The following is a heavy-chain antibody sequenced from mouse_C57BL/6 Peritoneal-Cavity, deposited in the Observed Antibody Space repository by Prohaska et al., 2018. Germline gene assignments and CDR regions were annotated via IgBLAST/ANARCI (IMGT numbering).Heavy chain of an antibody. D-gene: IGHD1-1*01. CDR1: GYTFTDYY. J-gene: IGHJ2*01. CDR2: IFPGSGST. V-gene: IGHV1-75*01. CDR3: ARGQFITTVVAFDY. Sequence: QVQLQQSGPELVKPGASVKISCKASGYTFTDYYINWVKQRPGQGLEWIGWIFPGSGSTYYNEKFKGKVTLTVDKSSSTAYMLLSSLTSEDSAVYFCARGQFITTVVAFDYWGQGTTLTVSS.